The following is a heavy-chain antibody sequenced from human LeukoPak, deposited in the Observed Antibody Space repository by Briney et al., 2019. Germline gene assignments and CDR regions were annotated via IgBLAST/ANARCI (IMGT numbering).Heavy chain of an antibody. CDR2: INPNGGGT. D-gene: IGHD2-8*01. CDR3: ARVMAVRTGPSFDY. CDR1: GYTFTGYY. V-gene: IGHV1-2*02. J-gene: IGHJ4*02. Sequence: GASVKVSCKASGYTFTGYYMHWVRQAPGQGLEWMGWINPNGGGTNYAQKFQGRVTMTRDTSISTAYMELSRLRSDDTAVYYCARVMAVRTGPSFDYWGQGTLVTVSS.